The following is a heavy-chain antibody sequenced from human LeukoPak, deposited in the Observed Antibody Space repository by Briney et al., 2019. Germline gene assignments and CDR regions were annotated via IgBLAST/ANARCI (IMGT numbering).Heavy chain of an antibody. D-gene: IGHD3-3*01. Sequence: SQTLSLTCAVSGGSISSGGYSWSWIWQPPGKGLEWIGYIYHSGSTYYNPSLKSRVTISVDRSKNQFSLKLSSVTAADTAVYYCARDEAIFGAGYYYGMDVWGQGTTVTVSS. J-gene: IGHJ6*02. CDR2: IYHSGST. CDR1: GGSISSGGYS. CDR3: ARDEAIFGAGYYYGMDV. V-gene: IGHV4-30-2*01.